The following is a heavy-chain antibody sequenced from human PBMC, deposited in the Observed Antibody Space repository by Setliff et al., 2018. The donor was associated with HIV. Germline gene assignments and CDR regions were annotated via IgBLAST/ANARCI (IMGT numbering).Heavy chain of an antibody. CDR1: GGSISSHY. CDR2: IYYSGST. V-gene: IGHV4-59*11. CDR3: ASPFEPHY. Sequence: SETLSLTCTVSGGSISSHYWSWIRQPPGKGLEWIGSIYYSGSTNYNPSLKSRVTISVDTSKNQFSLKLSSVTAADTAVYYCASPFEPHYWGQGTLVTVSS. J-gene: IGHJ4*02.